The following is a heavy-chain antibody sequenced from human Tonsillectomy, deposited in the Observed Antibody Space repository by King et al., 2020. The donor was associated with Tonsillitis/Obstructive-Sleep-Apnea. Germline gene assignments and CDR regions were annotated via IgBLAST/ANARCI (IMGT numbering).Heavy chain of an antibody. V-gene: IGHV5-51*01. CDR1: GYSFVSYW. CDR3: ARQLYGSGSYYNGDAFDI. J-gene: IGHJ3*02. D-gene: IGHD3-10*01. CDR2: IFPGDSVT. Sequence: QLVQSGAEVKKPGESLKLSCEASGYSFVSYWIGWVRQMPGKGLEWRGIIFPGDSVTSYSPSFQGQVTISADKSITTAYLQWSSLKASDTAMYYCARQLYGSGSYYNGDAFDIWGQGTMVTVSS.